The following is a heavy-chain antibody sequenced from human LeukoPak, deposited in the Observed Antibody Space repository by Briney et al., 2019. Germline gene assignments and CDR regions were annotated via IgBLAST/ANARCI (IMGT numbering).Heavy chain of an antibody. D-gene: IGHD2-2*01. CDR2: INPNSGGT. Sequence: ASVKVSCKASGYTFTGYYMHWVRQDLRQGLQWMGWINPNSGGTDYAQEFQGRVTMTRDTSIRTVYMELSSLRSDDTAVYYCARADSVPAGDYHYWYMDVWGKGTTVTVSS. CDR3: ARADSVPAGDYHYWYMDV. CDR1: GYTFTGYY. V-gene: IGHV1-2*02. J-gene: IGHJ6*03.